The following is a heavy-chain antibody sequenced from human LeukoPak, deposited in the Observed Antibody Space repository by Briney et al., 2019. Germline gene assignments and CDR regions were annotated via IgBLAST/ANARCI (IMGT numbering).Heavy chain of an antibody. J-gene: IGHJ4*02. D-gene: IGHD3-3*01. V-gene: IGHV4-59*01. CDR2: IYYSGST. CDR3: ASADLRFLEWHPWVV. CDR1: GGSISSYY. Sequence: SETLSLTCTVSGGSISSYYWSWIRQPPGKGLEWIGYIYYSGSTNYNPSLKSRVTISVDTSKNQFSLKLSSVTAADTAVYYCASADLRFLEWHPWVVWGQGTLVTVSS.